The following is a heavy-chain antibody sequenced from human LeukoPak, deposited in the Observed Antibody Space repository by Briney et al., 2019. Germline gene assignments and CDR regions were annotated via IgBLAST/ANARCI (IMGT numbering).Heavy chain of an antibody. V-gene: IGHV4-34*01. CDR1: GGSFSGYY. Sequence: PSETLSLTCAVYGGSFSGYYWSWLRQPPGKGLEWIGEINHSGSTNYNPSLKSRVTISVDTSKNQFSLKVSSVTAADTAVYYCARRSGYSYFQHWGQGTLVTVSS. CDR3: ARRSGYSYFQH. J-gene: IGHJ1*01. D-gene: IGHD3-3*01. CDR2: INHSGST.